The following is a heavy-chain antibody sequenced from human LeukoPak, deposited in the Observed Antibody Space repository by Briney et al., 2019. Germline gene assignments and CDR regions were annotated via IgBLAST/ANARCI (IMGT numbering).Heavy chain of an antibody. D-gene: IGHD5-18*01. V-gene: IGHV3-11*04. J-gene: IGHJ4*02. CDR2: ISSSDSIM. CDR1: GFTFSDYY. Sequence: PGGSLRLSCAASGFTFSDYYMSWIRQAPGKGLEWVSYISSSDSIMYYADSVKGRFTISRDNAKDSLFLQMNSLRADDTAVYYCARGGGPIHLWPPKPIDYWGQGTLVTVSS. CDR3: ARGGGPIHLWPPKPIDY.